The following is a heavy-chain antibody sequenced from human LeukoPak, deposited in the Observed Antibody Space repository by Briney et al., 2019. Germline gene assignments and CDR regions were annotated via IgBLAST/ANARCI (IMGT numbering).Heavy chain of an antibody. CDR1: GFTFSSYW. D-gene: IGHD6-19*01. CDR3: ARDRIAVAGGEFDY. J-gene: IGHJ4*02. V-gene: IGHV3-7*01. Sequence: GGSLRLSCAASGFTFSSYWMSWVRQAPGKGLEWVANIKQDGSEKYYVDSVKGRFTISRDNAKNSLYLQMNSLRAEDTAVYYCARDRIAVAGGEFDYWGQGTLVTVSS. CDR2: IKQDGSEK.